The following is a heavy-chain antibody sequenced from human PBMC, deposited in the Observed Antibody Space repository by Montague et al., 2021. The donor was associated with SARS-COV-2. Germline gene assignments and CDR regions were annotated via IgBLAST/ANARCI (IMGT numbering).Heavy chain of an antibody. J-gene: IGHJ4*02. D-gene: IGHD3-10*01. CDR2: IFWDHDQ. CDR1: GFSLTTSGVG. V-gene: IGHV2-5*02. CDR3: VHRHPPQGGGSYYYFDY. Sequence: PALVKPTQTLTLTCSVSGFSLTTSGVGVGWIRQPPGKALEWLALIFWDHDQRYSPSLRSRLTISKDTSRNQVVFTMSNMDPVDTATYYCVHRHPPQGGGSYYYFDYWGQGILVTVSS.